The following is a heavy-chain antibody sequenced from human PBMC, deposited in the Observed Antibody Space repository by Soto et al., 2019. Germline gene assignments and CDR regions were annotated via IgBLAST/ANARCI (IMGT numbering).Heavy chain of an antibody. D-gene: IGHD6-13*01. CDR3: ARPIAAAGNYYGMDV. CDR1: GYSFTSYW. CDR2: IYPGDSDT. J-gene: IGHJ6*02. V-gene: IGHV5-51*01. Sequence: GESLKISCKGSGYSFTSYWIGWVRQMPGKGLEWMGIIYPGDSDTRYSPSFQGQVTISADKSISTAYLQWSSLKASDTAMYYCARPIAAAGNYYGMDVWGQGTTVTVSS.